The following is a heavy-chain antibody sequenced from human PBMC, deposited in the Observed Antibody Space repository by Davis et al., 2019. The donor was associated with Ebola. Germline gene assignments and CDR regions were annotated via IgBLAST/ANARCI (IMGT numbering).Heavy chain of an antibody. J-gene: IGHJ4*02. CDR1: GFTFSSYG. Sequence: GESLKISCAASGFTFSSYGMHWVRQAPGKGLEWVAVISYDGSNKYYADSVKGRFTISRDNSKNTLYLQMNSLRAEDTAVYYCARGGDRYGSGSFRLFDYWGQGTLVTVSS. CDR2: ISYDGSNK. D-gene: IGHD3-10*01. V-gene: IGHV3-30*03. CDR3: ARGGDRYGSGSFRLFDY.